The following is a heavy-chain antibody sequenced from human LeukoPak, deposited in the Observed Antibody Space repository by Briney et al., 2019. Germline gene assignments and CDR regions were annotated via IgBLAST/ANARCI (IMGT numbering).Heavy chain of an antibody. Sequence: SETLSLTCTVSGGSSSGYSWTWIRQPPGQGLEWIGYFHNSRTTSYNPSLAGRVIISVDTAMDQISLKLNSVTAADTAVYYCARGHLGLSPWGQGTLVTVSS. CDR2: FHNSRTT. CDR1: GGSSSGYS. V-gene: IGHV4-59*01. J-gene: IGHJ5*02. D-gene: IGHD3-10*01. CDR3: ARGHLGLSP.